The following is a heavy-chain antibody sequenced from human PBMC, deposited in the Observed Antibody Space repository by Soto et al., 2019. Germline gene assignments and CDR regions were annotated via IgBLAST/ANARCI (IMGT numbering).Heavy chain of an antibody. CDR2: ISYDGSNK. V-gene: IGHV3-30-3*01. CDR1: GFTFSSYA. CDR3: ARDLRFLEWLLSPSYYYGLARH. Sequence: GGSLRLSCAASGFTFSSYAMHWVRQAPGKGLEWVAVISYDGSNKYYADSVKGRFTISRDNSKNTLYLQMNSLRAEDTAVYYCARDLRFLEWLLSPSYYYGLARHWGPGTLVTVSS. D-gene: IGHD3-3*01. J-gene: IGHJ4*02.